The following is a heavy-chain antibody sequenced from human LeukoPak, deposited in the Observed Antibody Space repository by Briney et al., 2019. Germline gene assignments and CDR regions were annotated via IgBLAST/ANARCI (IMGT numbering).Heavy chain of an antibody. CDR2: ISGSGGST. J-gene: IGHJ5*02. V-gene: IGHV3-23*01. CDR1: EFTFSSYA. D-gene: IGHD1-26*01. Sequence: GGSLRLSCAGSEFTFSSYAMTWVRQAPGKGLEWVSSISGSGGSTHYADPVKGRFTISRDNAENSLYLQMNSLRDEDTAVYYCAKSAGGTYYDWFDPWGQGTLVTVSS. CDR3: AKSAGGTYYDWFDP.